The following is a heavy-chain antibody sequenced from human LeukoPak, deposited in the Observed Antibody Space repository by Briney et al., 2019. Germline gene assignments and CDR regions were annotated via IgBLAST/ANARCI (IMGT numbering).Heavy chain of an antibody. CDR2: ISYDGSNK. CDR3: ARDLHSSSWYVYGMDV. V-gene: IGHV3-30-3*01. J-gene: IGHJ6*02. D-gene: IGHD6-13*01. CDR1: GFTFSSYA. Sequence: SCKASGFTFSSYAMHWVRQAPGKGLEWVAVISYDGSNKYYADSVKGRFTISRDNSKNTLYLQMNSLRAEDTAVYYCARDLHSSSWYVYGMDVWGQGTTVTVSS.